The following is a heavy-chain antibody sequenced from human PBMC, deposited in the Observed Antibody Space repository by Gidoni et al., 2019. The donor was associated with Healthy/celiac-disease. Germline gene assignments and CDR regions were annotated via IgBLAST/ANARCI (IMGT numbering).Heavy chain of an antibody. CDR3: ANIVVVPAAYYYGMDV. V-gene: IGHV1-69*04. CDR1: GGTFSSYA. D-gene: IGHD2-2*01. Sequence: QVQLVQSGAEVKKPGSSVKVSCKASGGTFSSYAISWVRQAPGQGLEWMGRIIPILGIANYAQKFQGRVTITADKSTSTAYMELSSLRSEDTAVYYCANIVVVPAAYYYGMDVWGQGTTVTVSS. CDR2: IIPILGIA. J-gene: IGHJ6*02.